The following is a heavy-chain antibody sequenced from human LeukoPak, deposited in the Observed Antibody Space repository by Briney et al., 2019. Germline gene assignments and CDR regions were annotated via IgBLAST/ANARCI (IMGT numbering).Heavy chain of an antibody. CDR3: ARVRDSYGLLAGY. CDR1: GYSITGYY. D-gene: IGHD5-18*01. Sequence: ASVKVSCKASGYSITGYYMHWVRQAPGQGLEWMGWINPNSGGTNYAQKFQGRVTMTRDTSISTAYMELSRLRSDDTAVYYCARVRDSYGLLAGYWGQGTLVTVSS. CDR2: INPNSGGT. V-gene: IGHV1-2*02. J-gene: IGHJ4*02.